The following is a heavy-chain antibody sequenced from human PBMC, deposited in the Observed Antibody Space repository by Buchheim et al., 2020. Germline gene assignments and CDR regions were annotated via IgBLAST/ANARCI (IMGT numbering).Heavy chain of an antibody. CDR1: GGSFTVYY. J-gene: IGHJ6*03. CDR3: ASASVRAGGGFYYYYMDV. D-gene: IGHD3-10*01. V-gene: IGHV4-34*01. CDR2: INHSGST. Sequence: QVQLQQWGAGLLNPSETLSLTCAVYGGSFTVYYWSWIRQPPGKGLEWIGEINHSGSTNYNPSLKSRVTISVDTSKTQFSLKLCSVTAADTAIYYDASASVRAGGGFYYYYMDVWDAGTT.